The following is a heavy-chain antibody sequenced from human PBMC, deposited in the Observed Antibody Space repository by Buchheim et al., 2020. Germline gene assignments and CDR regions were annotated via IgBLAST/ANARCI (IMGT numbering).Heavy chain of an antibody. V-gene: IGHV3-23*04. J-gene: IGHJ5*02. D-gene: IGHD3-10*01. CDR2: ISGSGGSP. CDR1: GFTFSSYA. Sequence: EVQLVESGGGLVQPGGSLRLSCAASGFTFSSYAISGVRQAPGKGLEWVSAISGSGGSPSYAASVKGRFTISRDNSKHTLSLQMNSLRAEDTAVYYCAKDYSGGSGRFDPWGQGTL. CDR3: AKDYSGGSGRFDP.